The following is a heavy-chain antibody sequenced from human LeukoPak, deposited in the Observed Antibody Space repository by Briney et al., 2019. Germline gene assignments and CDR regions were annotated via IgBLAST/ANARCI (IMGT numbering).Heavy chain of an antibody. CDR3: ASGTYCSSTSCSIDY. CDR2: IPYDASNK. J-gene: IGHJ4*02. CDR1: GFTFSSYA. V-gene: IGHV3-30-3*01. D-gene: IGHD2-2*01. Sequence: GGSLRLSCAASGFTFSSYAMHWVRQAPGKGLEWVTVIPYDASNKYYADSVKGRFTISRDNSKNTLYLQMNSLRAEDTAVYYCASGTYCSSTSCSIDYWGQGALVTVSS.